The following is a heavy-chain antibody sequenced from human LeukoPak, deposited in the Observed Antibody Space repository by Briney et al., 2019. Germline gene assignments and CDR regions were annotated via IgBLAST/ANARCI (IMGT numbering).Heavy chain of an antibody. CDR2: INPSGGST. CDR3: ARVTNMWELAH. D-gene: IGHD1-26*01. J-gene: IGHJ4*02. CDR1: GYTFTCYY. Sequence: ASVKVCCKASGYTFTCYYMDWERQAQGPGLERMGIINPSGGSTSYAQKFQGRVTMTRDTSTSTVYMELSSLRSEDTAVYYCARVTNMWELAHWGQGTLVTVSS. V-gene: IGHV1-46*01.